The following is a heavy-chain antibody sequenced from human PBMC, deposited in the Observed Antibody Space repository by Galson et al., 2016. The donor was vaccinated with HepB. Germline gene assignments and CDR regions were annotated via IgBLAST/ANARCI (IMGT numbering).Heavy chain of an antibody. CDR3: VANGYYYLEY. CDR1: GGSISSTSW. J-gene: IGHJ4*02. V-gene: IGHV4-4*02. D-gene: IGHD2-8*01. Sequence: SETLSLTCAVSGGSISSTSWWSWVRQPPGKGLEWIGEIYHTGSTNYNPSLKSRVTISVDKSKNQFSLALSSVTAADTAVYNCVANGYYYLEYWGQGTLVSVSS. CDR2: IYHTGST.